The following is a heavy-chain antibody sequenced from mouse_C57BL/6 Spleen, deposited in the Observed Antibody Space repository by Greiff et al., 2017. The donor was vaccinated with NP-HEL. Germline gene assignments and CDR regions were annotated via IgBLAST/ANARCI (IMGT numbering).Heavy chain of an antibody. D-gene: IGHD1-1*01. V-gene: IGHV1-69*01. J-gene: IGHJ1*03. Sequence: QVQLQQPGAELVMPGASVKLSCKASGYTFTSYWMHWVKQRPGQGLEWIGEIDPSDSYTNYNQKFKGKSTLTVDKSSSTAYMQLSSLTSEDSAVYYCARWYYYGSRGWYFDVWGTGTTVTVSS. CDR1: GYTFTSYW. CDR2: IDPSDSYT. CDR3: ARWYYYGSRGWYFDV.